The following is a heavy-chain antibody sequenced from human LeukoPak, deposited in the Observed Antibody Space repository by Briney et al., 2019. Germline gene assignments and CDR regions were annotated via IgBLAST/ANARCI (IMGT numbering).Heavy chain of an antibody. Sequence: GGSLRLSCAASGFTVSSNYMSWVRQAPGKGLEWVSVIYSGGSTYYADSVKGRFTISRDNSKNTLYLQMNSLRAEDTAVYYCARVGRAVAGGFDYWGQGTLVTVSS. CDR2: IYSGGST. CDR1: GFTVSSNY. D-gene: IGHD6-19*01. J-gene: IGHJ4*02. CDR3: ARVGRAVAGGFDY. V-gene: IGHV3-53*01.